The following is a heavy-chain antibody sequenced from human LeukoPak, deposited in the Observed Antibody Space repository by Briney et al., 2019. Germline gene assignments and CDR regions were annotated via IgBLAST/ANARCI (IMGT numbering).Heavy chain of an antibody. CDR1: GGSFSGYY. J-gene: IGHJ4*02. CDR2: INHSGST. D-gene: IGHD2-15*01. V-gene: IGHV4-34*01. Sequence: PSETLSLTCAVYGGSFSGYYWSWIRPPPGKGLEWIGEINHSGSTNYNPSLKSRVTISVDTSKNQFSLKLSSVTAADTAVYYCARGGYCSGGSCRYYYDSSGYAHGIYFDYWGQGTLVTVSS. CDR3: ARGGYCSGGSCRYYYDSSGYAHGIYFDY.